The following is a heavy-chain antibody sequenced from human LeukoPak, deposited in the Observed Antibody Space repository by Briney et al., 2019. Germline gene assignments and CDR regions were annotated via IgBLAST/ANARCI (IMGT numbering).Heavy chain of an antibody. D-gene: IGHD4-17*01. CDR2: IYGGGSGST. CDR3: AKDFTPDGVWDIDY. CDR1: GFTFSKYT. V-gene: IGHV3-23*01. J-gene: IGHJ4*02. Sequence: PGGSLRLSCVASGFTFSKYTVSWVRQAPGKGLEWVSGIYGGGSGSTFYAESVKGRFTISRDNSKNTLYLQMNSLRDEDTAIYYCAKDFTPDGVWDIDYWGRGTLITVSS.